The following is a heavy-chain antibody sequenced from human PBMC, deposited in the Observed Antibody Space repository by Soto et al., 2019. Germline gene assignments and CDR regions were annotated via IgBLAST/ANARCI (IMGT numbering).Heavy chain of an antibody. CDR1: GFTFDDYA. D-gene: IGHD6-6*01. CDR3: ATLPGSSSSPIDY. J-gene: IGHJ4*02. V-gene: IGHV3-9*01. Sequence: GGSLRLSCAASGFTFDDYAMHWVRQAPGKGLEWVSGISWNSGSIGYADSVKGRFTISRDNAKNSLYLQMNSLRAEDTALYYCATLPGSSSSPIDYWGQGTLVTVSS. CDR2: ISWNSGSI.